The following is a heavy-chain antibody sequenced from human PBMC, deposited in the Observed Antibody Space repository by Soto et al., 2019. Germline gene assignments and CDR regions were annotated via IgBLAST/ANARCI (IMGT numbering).Heavy chain of an antibody. Sequence: VGSLRLSCAASGFTFSSYWMSWVRQAPGKGLEWVANIKQDGSEKYYVDSVKGRFTISRDNAKNSLYLQMNSLRAEDTAVYYCARDRSSSWYGGWEYYYYYMDVWGKGTTVTVSS. V-gene: IGHV3-7*01. CDR3: ARDRSSSWYGGWEYYYYYMDV. D-gene: IGHD6-13*01. CDR2: IKQDGSEK. J-gene: IGHJ6*03. CDR1: GFTFSSYW.